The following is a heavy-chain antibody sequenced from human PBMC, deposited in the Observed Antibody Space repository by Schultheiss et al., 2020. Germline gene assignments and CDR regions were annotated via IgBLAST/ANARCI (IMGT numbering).Heavy chain of an antibody. CDR3: ARDLRHGQTYYYYMDV. V-gene: IGHV3-33*01. J-gene: IGHJ6*03. Sequence: GGSLRLSCAASGFTFSSYGMHWVRQAPGKGLEWVAVIWYDGSNKYYADSVKGRFTISRDNSKNTLYLQMNSLRAEDTAVYYCARDLRHGQTYYYYMDVWGKGTTVTVSS. D-gene: IGHD2-8*01. CDR1: GFTFSSYG. CDR2: IWYDGSNK.